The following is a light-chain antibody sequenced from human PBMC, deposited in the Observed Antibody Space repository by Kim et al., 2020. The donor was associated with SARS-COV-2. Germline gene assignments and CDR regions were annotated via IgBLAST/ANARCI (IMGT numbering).Light chain of an antibody. CDR3: NSRDSNGNVV. J-gene: IGLJ2*01. V-gene: IGLV3-19*01. CDR1: SLRSYY. CDR2: GRN. Sequence: VALGQTVRITCQGDSLRSYYATWYQQKPGQAPLHVIFGRNNRPSGIPDRFSGSSSGNTASLTISGAQAGDEADFYCNSRDSNGNVVFGGGTQLTVL.